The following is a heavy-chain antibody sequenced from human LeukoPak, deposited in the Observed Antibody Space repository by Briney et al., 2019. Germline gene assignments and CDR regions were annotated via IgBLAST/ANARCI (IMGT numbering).Heavy chain of an antibody. J-gene: IGHJ4*02. CDR2: LYSDEST. Sequence: GSLRLSRAASGFTVRRHYMSWVRQAPGEGVEWVSVLYSDESTYYTDSVKGRFTISRDNFKNTLYLQMNNLRAEDTAVYYCARAAYDSNGYTANHDYWGQGTLVTVSS. V-gene: IGHV3-53*01. D-gene: IGHD3-22*01. CDR1: GFTVRRHY. CDR3: ARAAYDSNGYTANHDY.